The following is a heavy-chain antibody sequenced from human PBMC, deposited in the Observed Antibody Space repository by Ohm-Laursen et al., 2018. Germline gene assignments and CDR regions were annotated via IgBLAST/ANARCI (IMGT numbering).Heavy chain of an antibody. CDR2: IHNSGST. V-gene: IGHV4-59*08. D-gene: IGHD1-26*01. J-gene: IGHJ4*02. Sequence: GTLSLTWTVSGGSISSYYWSWVRQPPGKGLEWIGYIHNSGSTNYNPSLKSRVTKATDTSKNQLCLKLISVTAADTAVYYCARRANSAFPYYLDYWGQGTLVTVSS. CDR3: ARRANSAFPYYLDY. CDR1: GGSISSYY.